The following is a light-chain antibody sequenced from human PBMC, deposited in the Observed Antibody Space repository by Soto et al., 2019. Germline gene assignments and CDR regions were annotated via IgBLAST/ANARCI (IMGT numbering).Light chain of an antibody. CDR3: QQRSNWPPEIT. CDR2: DAS. V-gene: IGKV3-11*01. Sequence: EIVLTQSPATVSLFPGERATLSCRASQSVSIYLAWYQQKPGQAPRLLIYDASNRATGIPARFSGSGSGTDFTLTISSLEPEDFAVYYCQQRSNWPPEITFGQGTRLEI. CDR1: QSVSIY. J-gene: IGKJ5*01.